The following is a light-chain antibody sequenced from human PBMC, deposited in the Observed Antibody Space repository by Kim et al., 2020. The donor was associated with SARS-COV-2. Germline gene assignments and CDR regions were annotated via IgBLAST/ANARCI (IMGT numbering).Light chain of an antibody. V-gene: IGLV7-43*01. Sequence: GTIPTTCPSSTGAVTGTHYTNWFQQKPGQPPRALIYSTSNRHSWTPARFSGSLLGGKAALTLSGVQPEDEATYYCLLYYGATLPRIFGGGTQLTVL. CDR1: TGAVTGTHY. CDR3: LLYYGATLPRI. CDR2: STS. J-gene: IGLJ2*01.